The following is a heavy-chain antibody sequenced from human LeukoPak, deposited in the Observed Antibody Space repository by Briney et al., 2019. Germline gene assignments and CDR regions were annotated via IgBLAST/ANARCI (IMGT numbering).Heavy chain of an antibody. CDR2: LYYSGTT. V-gene: IGHV4-39*01. CDR3: ATKRGATPFDY. CDR1: GGSISSSSYY. Sequence: SGTLSLTCTVSGGSISSSSYYWGWIRQPPGKGLEWIGSLYYSGTTYYNPSLKSRVTISVDTPKNQFSLKLSSVTAADTAVYYCATKRGATPFDYWGQGTLVTVSS. J-gene: IGHJ4*02. D-gene: IGHD4/OR15-4a*01.